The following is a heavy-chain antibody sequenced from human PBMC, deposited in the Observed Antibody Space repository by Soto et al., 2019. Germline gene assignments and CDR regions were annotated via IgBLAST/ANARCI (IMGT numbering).Heavy chain of an antibody. CDR1: GGSVSSGSYY. V-gene: IGHV4-61*01. CDR2: IYYSGST. Sequence: PSETLSLTCTVSGGSVSSGSYYWIWIRQPPGMGLEWIGYIYYSGSTNYNPSLKSRVTISVDTSKNQFSLKLSSVTAADTAVYYCARGVTYYDFWSGYYFDYWGQGTLVTVSS. J-gene: IGHJ4*02. CDR3: ARGVTYYDFWSGYYFDY. D-gene: IGHD3-3*01.